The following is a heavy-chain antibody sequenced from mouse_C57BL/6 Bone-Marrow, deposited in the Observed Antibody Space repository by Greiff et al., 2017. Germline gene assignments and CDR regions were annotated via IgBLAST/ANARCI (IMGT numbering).Heavy chain of an antibody. CDR1: GFTFSSYG. V-gene: IGHV5-6*02. J-gene: IGHJ3*01. CDR3: ASEGIYYDYDGAY. D-gene: IGHD2-4*01. Sequence: DVMLVESGGDLVKPGGSLKLSCAASGFTFSSYGMSWVRQTPDKRLEWVATISSGGSYTYYPDSVKGRFTISRDNAKNTLYLQMSSLKSEDTAMYYCASEGIYYDYDGAYWGQGTLVTVSA. CDR2: ISSGGSYT.